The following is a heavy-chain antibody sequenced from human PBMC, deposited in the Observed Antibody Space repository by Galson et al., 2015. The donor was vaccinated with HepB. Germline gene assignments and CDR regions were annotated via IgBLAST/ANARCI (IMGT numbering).Heavy chain of an antibody. J-gene: IGHJ3*02. D-gene: IGHD4-17*01. Sequence: SLRLSCAASGFTFSSYSMNWVRQAPGKGLEWVAVIWYDGSNKYYADSVKGRFTISRDNSKNTLYLQMNSLRAEDTAVYYCAFDPHDYGDYGDAFDIWGQGTMVTVSS. CDR1: GFTFSSYS. V-gene: IGHV3-33*08. CDR3: AFDPHDYGDYGDAFDI. CDR2: IWYDGSNK.